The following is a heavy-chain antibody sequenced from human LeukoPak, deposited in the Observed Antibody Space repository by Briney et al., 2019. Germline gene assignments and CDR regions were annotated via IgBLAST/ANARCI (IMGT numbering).Heavy chain of an antibody. Sequence: GGSLRLSCAASGFTFSSYAMSWVRPAPGKGLEWVSAISGGGGSTYYADSVKGRFTISRDNSKNTLFLQVNSLRAEDTAVYYCASDYGSGSYRLYYFDYWGQGTLVTVSS. V-gene: IGHV3-23*01. J-gene: IGHJ4*02. CDR1: GFTFSSYA. CDR3: ASDYGSGSYRLYYFDY. CDR2: ISGGGGST. D-gene: IGHD3-10*01.